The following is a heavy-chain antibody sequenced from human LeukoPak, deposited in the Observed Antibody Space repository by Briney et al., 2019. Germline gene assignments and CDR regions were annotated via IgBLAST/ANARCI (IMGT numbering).Heavy chain of an antibody. V-gene: IGHV3-21*01. J-gene: IGHJ4*02. D-gene: IGHD6-25*01. CDR1: RFTFSTYS. Sequence: PGGSLRLSCAASRFTFSTYSMIWVRQAPGKGLEWVSSISSSSSHIFYADSEKGRFTIYRDNAKHSLYLKMYSLRAEHTAFYFRARVVAADHYFDYWGQGTLVTVSS. CDR3: ARVVAADHYFDY. CDR2: ISSSSSHI.